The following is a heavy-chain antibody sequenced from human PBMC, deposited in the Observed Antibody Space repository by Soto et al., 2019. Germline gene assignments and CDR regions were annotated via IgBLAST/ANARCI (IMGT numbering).Heavy chain of an antibody. CDR1: GFTFSSYG. J-gene: IGHJ5*02. Sequence: GGSLRLSCAASGFTFSSYGMHWVRQAPGKGLEWVAVISYDGSNKYYADSVKGRFTISRDNSKNTLYLQMNSLRAEDTAVYYCAKDGTEWLAHFDPWGQGTLVTVSS. CDR2: ISYDGSNK. D-gene: IGHD6-19*01. V-gene: IGHV3-30*18. CDR3: AKDGTEWLAHFDP.